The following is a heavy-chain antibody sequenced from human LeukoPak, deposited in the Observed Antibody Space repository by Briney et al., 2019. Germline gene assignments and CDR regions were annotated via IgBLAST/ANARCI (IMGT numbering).Heavy chain of an antibody. J-gene: IGHJ4*02. CDR1: GDAFSNYA. CDR2: ILPIIGST. D-gene: IGHD3-10*01. Sequence: SVKVSCKASGDAFSNYAINWVRQAPGQGLEWVGGILPIIGSTKNAQQLQDRVTITADESTNTVYMELTSLRSEDTAIYFCARAHFSAYYGSEWGQGTLVTVSS. CDR3: ARAHFSAYYGSE. V-gene: IGHV1-69*01.